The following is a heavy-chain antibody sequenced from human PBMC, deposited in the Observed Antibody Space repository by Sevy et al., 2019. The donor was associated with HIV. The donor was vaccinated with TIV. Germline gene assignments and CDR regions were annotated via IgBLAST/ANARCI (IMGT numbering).Heavy chain of an antibody. CDR1: GFTFSSYA. CDR2: ISYDGSNK. Sequence: GGSLRLSCAASGFTFSSYAMHWVRQAPGKGLEWVAVISYDGSNKYYADSVKGRFTISRDNSKNTLYLQMNSLRAEDTAVYYCARDRGQNRGVLITIFGVVTVDAFDIWGQRTMVTVSS. D-gene: IGHD3-3*01. CDR3: ARDRGQNRGVLITIFGVVTVDAFDI. J-gene: IGHJ3*02. V-gene: IGHV3-30-3*01.